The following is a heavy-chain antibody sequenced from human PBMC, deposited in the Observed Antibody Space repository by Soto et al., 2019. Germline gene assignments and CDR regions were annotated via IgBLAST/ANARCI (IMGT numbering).Heavy chain of an antibody. CDR2: IYYSGST. V-gene: IGHV4-61*01. CDR3: AREGSNDSSGYYGIDY. J-gene: IGHJ4*02. CDR1: GGSVSSGSYY. D-gene: IGHD3-22*01. Sequence: QVQLQESGPGLVKPSETLSLTCTVSGGSVSSGSYYWSWIRQPPGKGLEWIGYIYYSGSTNYNPSLKSRVTISVDTSKNQFSLKLSSVTAADTAVYYCAREGSNDSSGYYGIDYWGQGTLVTVSS.